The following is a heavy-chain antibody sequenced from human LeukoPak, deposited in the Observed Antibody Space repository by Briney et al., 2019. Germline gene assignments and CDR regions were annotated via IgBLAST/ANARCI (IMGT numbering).Heavy chain of an antibody. CDR1: GGTFSSYA. D-gene: IGHD5-18*01. V-gene: IGHV1-69*01. CDR2: IIPIFGTA. J-gene: IGHJ5*02. Sequence: PVKVSCKASGGTFSSYAISWVRQAPGQGLEWMGGIIPIFGTANYAQKFQRRVTITADESTSTAYMELSSLRSEDTAVYYCASSVDTAMALSWGQGTLVTVSS. CDR3: ASSVDTAMALS.